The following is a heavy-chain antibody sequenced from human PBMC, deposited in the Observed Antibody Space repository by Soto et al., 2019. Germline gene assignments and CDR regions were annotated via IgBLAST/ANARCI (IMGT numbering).Heavy chain of an antibody. D-gene: IGHD3-16*01. CDR3: ARVMGELSLPGSLDFDF. Sequence: SETLSLTSSVAGGSISIGGYSWVWIQQSPGNCLEWIATIYHTGHTYYNPSLKSRVTISVDTSENHFSLKLSSVTAADTAFYYCARVMGELSLPGSLDFDFWGQGTLVTVSS. CDR1: GGSISIGGYS. J-gene: IGHJ4*02. CDR2: IYHTGHT. V-gene: IGHV4-30-2*06.